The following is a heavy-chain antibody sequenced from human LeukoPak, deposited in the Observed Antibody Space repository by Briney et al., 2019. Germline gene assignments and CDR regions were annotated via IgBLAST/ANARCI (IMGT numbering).Heavy chain of an antibody. CDR2: IYYSGST. V-gene: IGHV4-59*01. J-gene: IGHJ4*02. Sequence: TSETLSLTCTVSDGSISSYYWSWIRRPPGKGLEWSGHIYYSGSTNYNPSLTSRVTMSVDKSKNQFSLKLSSVTAADTAVYYCARFTYSSGWYLDYWGQGTLVTVSS. D-gene: IGHD6-19*01. CDR3: ARFTYSSGWYLDY. CDR1: DGSISSYY.